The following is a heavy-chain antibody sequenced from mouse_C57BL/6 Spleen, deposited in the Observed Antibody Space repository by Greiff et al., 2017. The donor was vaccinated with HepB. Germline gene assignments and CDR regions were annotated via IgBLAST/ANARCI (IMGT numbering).Heavy chain of an antibody. D-gene: IGHD2-5*01. V-gene: IGHV5-17*01. J-gene: IGHJ2*01. CDR2: ISSGSSTI. CDR1: GFTFSDYG. CDR3: ARSNYVGYYFDY. Sequence: DVKLQESGGGLVKPGGSLKLSCAASGFTFSDYGMHWVRQAPEKGLEWVAYISSGSSTIYYADTVKGRFTISRDNAKTTLFLQMTSLRSEDTAMYYCARSNYVGYYFDYWGQGTTLTVSS.